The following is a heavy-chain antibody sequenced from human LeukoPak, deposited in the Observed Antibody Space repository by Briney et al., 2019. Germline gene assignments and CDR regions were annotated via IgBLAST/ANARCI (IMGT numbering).Heavy chain of an antibody. Sequence: ASVKVSCKVSGYTLTELSMHWVRQAPGKGLEWMGGFDPEDGETIYAQKFQGRVTMTEDTSTDTAYVELSSLRSEDTAVYYCATDSGYAKPPYYYYYGMDVWGQGTTVTVSS. D-gene: IGHD5-12*01. CDR3: ATDSGYAKPPYYYYYGMDV. CDR1: GYTLTELS. V-gene: IGHV1-24*01. J-gene: IGHJ6*02. CDR2: FDPEDGET.